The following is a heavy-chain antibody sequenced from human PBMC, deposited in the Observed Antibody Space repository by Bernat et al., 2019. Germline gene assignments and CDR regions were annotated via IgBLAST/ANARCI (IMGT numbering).Heavy chain of an antibody. CDR1: GFTFSSYG. CDR3: AREQPRGYYDNGAFDI. V-gene: IGHV3-33*01. D-gene: IGHD3-22*01. CDR2: IWYDGSNK. Sequence: QVQLVESGGGVVQPGRSLRLSCAASGFTFSSYGMHWVRQAPGKGLEWVAVIWYDGSNKYYADSVKGRFTISRDNSKNTLYLQMNSLRAEDTAVYYCAREQPRGYYDNGAFDIWGQGTMVTVSS. J-gene: IGHJ3*02.